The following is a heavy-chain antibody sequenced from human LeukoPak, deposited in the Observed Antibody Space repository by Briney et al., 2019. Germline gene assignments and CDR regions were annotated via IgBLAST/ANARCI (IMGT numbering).Heavy chain of an antibody. CDR2: IYYSGNA. V-gene: IGHV4-61*05. CDR1: GGSISSSSYY. D-gene: IGHD6-13*01. Sequence: SETLSLTCTVSGGSISSSSYYWGWIRQPPGKGLEWIGYIYYSGNANYHPSLMSRVTISVDTSTNRSSLRLSSVTAADTAVYYCARVTGYMVEDYFDYWGQGTLVTVSS. CDR3: ARVTGYMVEDYFDY. J-gene: IGHJ4*02.